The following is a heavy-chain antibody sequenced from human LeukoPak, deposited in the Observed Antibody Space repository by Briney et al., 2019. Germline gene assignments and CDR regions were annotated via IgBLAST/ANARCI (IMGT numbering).Heavy chain of an antibody. V-gene: IGHV4-59*01. D-gene: IGHD3-16*02. Sequence: SETLSLTCTVSGGSISSYYWSWIRQPPGKGLEWIGYIYYSGSTNYNSSPKSRVTISVDTSKNQFSLKLSSVTAADTAVYYCARGGIMITFGGVIALNWFDPWGQGTLVTVSS. J-gene: IGHJ5*02. CDR2: IYYSGST. CDR3: ARGGIMITFGGVIALNWFDP. CDR1: GGSISSYY.